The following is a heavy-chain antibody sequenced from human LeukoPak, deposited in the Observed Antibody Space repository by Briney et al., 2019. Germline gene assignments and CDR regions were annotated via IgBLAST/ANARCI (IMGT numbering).Heavy chain of an antibody. J-gene: IGHJ5*02. D-gene: IGHD3-3*01. CDR3: ARDDRDFWSGYYPFDP. CDR2: ISAYNGNT. V-gene: IGHV1-18*01. CDR1: GYTFTSYG. Sequence: ASVKHSCKASGYTFTSYGISWVRQAPGQGLEWMGWISAYNGNTNYAQKLQGRVTMTTDTSTSTAYMELRSLRSDDTAVYYCARDDRDFWSGYYPFDPWGQGTLVTVSS.